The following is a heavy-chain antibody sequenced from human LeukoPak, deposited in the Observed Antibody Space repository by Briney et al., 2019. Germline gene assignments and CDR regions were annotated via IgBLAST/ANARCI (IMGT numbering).Heavy chain of an antibody. Sequence: ASVKVSCKASGYTFTFYYMHWVRQAPGQGLEWMGWINPNSGGTNYAQKFQGRVTMTRDTSISTAYMELSRLRSDDTAVYYCARDYGFDSDPLFFDFWGQGTLVTVSS. CDR3: ARDYGFDSDPLFFDF. J-gene: IGHJ4*02. CDR1: GYTFTFYY. D-gene: IGHD5-24*01. V-gene: IGHV1-2*02. CDR2: INPNSGGT.